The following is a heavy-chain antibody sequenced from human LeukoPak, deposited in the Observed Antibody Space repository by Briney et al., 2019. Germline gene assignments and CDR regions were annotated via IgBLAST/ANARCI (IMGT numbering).Heavy chain of an antibody. CDR2: IIPIFGTA. CDR3: ARDRPHLTTVTNVWFDP. Sequence: SVKVSCKASGGIFSSYAISWVRQAPGQGLEWMGGIIPIFGTANYAQKFQGRVTITTDESTSTAYMELSSLRSEDTAVYYCARDRPHLTTVTNVWFDPWGQGTLVTVSS. CDR1: GGIFSSYA. J-gene: IGHJ5*02. V-gene: IGHV1-69*05. D-gene: IGHD4-11*01.